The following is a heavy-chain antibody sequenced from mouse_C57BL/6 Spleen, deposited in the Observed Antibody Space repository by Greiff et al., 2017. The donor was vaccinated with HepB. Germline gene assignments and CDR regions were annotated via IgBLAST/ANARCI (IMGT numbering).Heavy chain of an antibody. V-gene: IGHV1-69*01. CDR3: ARNWHYAMDY. Sequence: QVQLQQPGAELVMPGASVKLSCKASGYTFTSYWMHWVKQRPGQGLEWIGEIDPSDSYTNYNQKFKGKSTLTVDKSSSTAYMQLSSLTSEDSAVYYCARNWHYAMDYWGQGTSVTVSS. D-gene: IGHD4-1*01. J-gene: IGHJ4*01. CDR2: IDPSDSYT. CDR1: GYTFTSYW.